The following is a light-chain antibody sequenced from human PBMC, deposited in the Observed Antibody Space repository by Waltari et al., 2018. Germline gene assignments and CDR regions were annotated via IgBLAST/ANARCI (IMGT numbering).Light chain of an antibody. CDR3: SSYADQYISR. CDR2: DVS. J-gene: IGLJ2*01. CDR1: TSDFGTYTY. Sequence: QSALTQPRSVPGSLGQSVTLPCTGPTSDFGTYTYFYGYRQHPGKPPQVIIYDVSQRPSGVPNRFSGSKSGNTAFLKISGLQAEDEADYYCSSYADQYISRFGGGTRVTVL. V-gene: IGLV2-11*01.